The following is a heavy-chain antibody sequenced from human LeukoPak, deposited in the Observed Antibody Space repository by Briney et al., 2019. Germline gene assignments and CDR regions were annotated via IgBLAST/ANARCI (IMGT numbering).Heavy chain of an antibody. CDR2: IYYSGST. J-gene: IGHJ4*02. V-gene: IGHV4-59*01. CDR3: ARGFSSGWYEVDY. CDR1: GGSISSYY. D-gene: IGHD6-19*01. Sequence: SETLSLTCTVSGGSISSYYWSWIPQPPGKGLEWIGYIYYSGSTNYNPSLKSRVTISVDTSKNQFSLKLSSVTAADTAVYYCARGFSSGWYEVDYWGQGTLVTVSS.